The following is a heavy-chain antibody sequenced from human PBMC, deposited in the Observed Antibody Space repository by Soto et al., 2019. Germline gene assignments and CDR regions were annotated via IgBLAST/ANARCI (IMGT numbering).Heavy chain of an antibody. D-gene: IGHD6-13*01. CDR3: AREKYSSSWYVRVGWFDP. J-gene: IGHJ5*02. CDR2: INSDGSST. Sequence: EVQLVESGGGLVQPGGSLRLSCAASGFTFSSYWMHWVRQAPGKGLVWVSRINSDGSSTSYADSVKGRFTISRDNAKNTLYLQMNSLRAEDTAVYYCAREKYSSSWYVRVGWFDPWGQGTLVTVSS. CDR1: GFTFSSYW. V-gene: IGHV3-74*01.